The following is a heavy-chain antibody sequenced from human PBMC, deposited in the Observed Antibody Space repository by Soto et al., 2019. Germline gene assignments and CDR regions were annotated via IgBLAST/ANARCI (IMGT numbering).Heavy chain of an antibody. Sequence: QVQLQQWGAGLLKPSETLSLSCAVYGGSLSGYYWSWIRQPPGKALEWIGEINHSGNTNYNPSLKSRVTISIDTSKTQLSLNLSSVTAADTAMYYCARHHVRGRTIAGAAEFWGQGTLVTVSS. CDR1: GGSLSGYY. V-gene: IGHV4-34*01. J-gene: IGHJ4*02. D-gene: IGHD1-26*01. CDR2: INHSGNT. CDR3: ARHHVRGRTIAGAAEF.